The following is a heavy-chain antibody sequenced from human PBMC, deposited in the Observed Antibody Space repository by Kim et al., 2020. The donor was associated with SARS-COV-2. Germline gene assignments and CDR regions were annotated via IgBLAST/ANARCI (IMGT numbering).Heavy chain of an antibody. CDR1: GFPFSNAW. V-gene: IGHV3-15*01. Sequence: GGSLRLSCAASGFPFSNAWMCWVRQPPGKGLEWLGRIKSNLNGGAADYAAPVKGRFTISRDDSKNTLYLQMNSLKTEDTAMYYCTTGAMSYYYYGMDVWGQGTTVTVSS. CDR2: IKSNLNGGAA. D-gene: IGHD2-2*01. CDR3: TTGAMSYYYYGMDV. J-gene: IGHJ6*02.